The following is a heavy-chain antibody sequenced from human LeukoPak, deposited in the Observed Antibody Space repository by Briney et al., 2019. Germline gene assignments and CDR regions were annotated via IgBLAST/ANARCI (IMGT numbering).Heavy chain of an antibody. Sequence: PSETLSLTCAVYGGSFSGYYWSWIRQPPGKGLEWIGEINHSGSTNYNPSLKSRVTISVDTSKNQFSLKLSSVTAADTAVYYCARVPIQLWFGYGMDVWGQGTLVTVSS. CDR1: GGSFSGYY. CDR2: INHSGST. CDR3: ARVPIQLWFGYGMDV. V-gene: IGHV4-34*01. D-gene: IGHD5-18*01. J-gene: IGHJ6*02.